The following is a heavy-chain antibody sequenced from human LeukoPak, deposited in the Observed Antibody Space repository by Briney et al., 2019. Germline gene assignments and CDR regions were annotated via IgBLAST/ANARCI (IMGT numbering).Heavy chain of an antibody. CDR2: ISWNSGSI. Sequence: GRSLRLSCAASGFTFDDYAMHWVRQAPGKGLEWVSGISWNSGSIGYADSVKGRFTISRDNAKNSLYLQMNSLRAEGTALYYCAKGPDGCWGSSGYSYYFDYWGQGTLVTVSS. D-gene: IGHD3-22*01. CDR1: GFTFDDYA. J-gene: IGHJ4*02. CDR3: AKGPDGCWGSSGYSYYFDY. V-gene: IGHV3-9*01.